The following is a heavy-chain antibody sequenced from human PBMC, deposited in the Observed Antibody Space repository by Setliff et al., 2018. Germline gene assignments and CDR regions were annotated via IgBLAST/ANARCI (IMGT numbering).Heavy chain of an antibody. D-gene: IGHD2-8*01. V-gene: IGHV1-46*01. CDR3: AKNPSRVYATRFDY. CDR1: GYTLSKYY. J-gene: IGHJ4*02. CDR2: INPSGGLT. Sequence: VASVKVSCKASGYTLSKYYMHWVRRAPGQGLEWMGIINPSGGLTKYAQKFQGRVTMTSDTSTNTVYLEVSSLRSEDTAVYYCAKNPSRVYATRFDYWGQGTLVTVSS.